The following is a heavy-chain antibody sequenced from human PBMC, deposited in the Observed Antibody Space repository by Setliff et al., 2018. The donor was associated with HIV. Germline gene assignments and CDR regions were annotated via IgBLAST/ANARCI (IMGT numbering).Heavy chain of an antibody. D-gene: IGHD3-10*01. V-gene: IGHV4-31*03. CDR1: GGSISSGGYY. Sequence: SETLSLTCTVSGGSISSGGYYWSWLRQHPGKGVEWIGYIYYSGSTYYNPSLKSRVTISVDTSRNQFSLKLSSVTAADTAVYYCASLMYYYGSGSYKVFEYWGQGTLVTVSA. J-gene: IGHJ4*02. CDR3: ASLMYYYGSGSYKVFEY. CDR2: IYYSGST.